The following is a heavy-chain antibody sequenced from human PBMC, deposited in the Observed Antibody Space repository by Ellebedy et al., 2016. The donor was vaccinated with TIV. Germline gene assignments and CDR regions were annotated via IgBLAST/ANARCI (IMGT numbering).Heavy chain of an antibody. D-gene: IGHD6-13*01. CDR3: ARDRGSSSWPVGFDY. CDR1: GFTFSSYS. J-gene: IGHJ4*02. CDR2: ISSSSSYI. V-gene: IGHV3-21*01. Sequence: GGSLRLSXAASGFTFSSYSMNWVRQAPGKGLEWVSSISSSSSYIYYADSVKGRFTISRDNAKNSLYLQMNSLRAEDTAVYYCARDRGSSSWPVGFDYWGQGTLVTVSS.